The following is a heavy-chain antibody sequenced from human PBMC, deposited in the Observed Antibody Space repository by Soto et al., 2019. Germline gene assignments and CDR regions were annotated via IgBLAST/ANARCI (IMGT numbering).Heavy chain of an antibody. CDR2: IYTSDSDN. V-gene: IGHV5-51*01. D-gene: IGHD3-3*01. J-gene: IGHJ4*02. CDR3: ARGGVSTRTFDY. Sequence: PGESQKISWKGSGYNFAGYCIAWGRQMPGKGLELMGIIYTSDSDNRSRPSFHGQVTISADKSISSAYLQWSSLRASDAAMYYCARGGVSTRTFDYWGQGTPVTVSS. CDR1: GYNFAGYC.